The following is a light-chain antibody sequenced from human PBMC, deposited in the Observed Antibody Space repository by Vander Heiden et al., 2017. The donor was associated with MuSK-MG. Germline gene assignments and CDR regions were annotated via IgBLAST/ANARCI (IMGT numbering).Light chain of an antibody. CDR3: QQYNNLWT. Sequence: EIVMTQSPATLSVSPGERATLSCRASQSVSSNLAWYQQKPGQAPRLLIYGASTRATGIPDRLRGSGYGTEFTLTSSSRQSEDFAVYYWQQYNNLWTFGQGTKVEIK. CDR2: GAS. CDR1: QSVSSN. J-gene: IGKJ1*01. V-gene: IGKV3-15*01.